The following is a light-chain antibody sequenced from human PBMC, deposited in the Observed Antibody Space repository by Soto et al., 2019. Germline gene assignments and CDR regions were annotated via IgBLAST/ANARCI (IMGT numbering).Light chain of an antibody. CDR2: DAS. CDR3: QQYNDYSGT. Sequence: EIVLTQSPATLSLSPGERATLSCRASQSVSSYLAWYQQKPGQAPRLLIYDASNRATGIPARFSGSGSGTDFTLTISRLEPEDFATYYCQQYNDYSGTFGQGTKLEIK. J-gene: IGKJ2*01. CDR1: QSVSSY. V-gene: IGKV3-11*01.